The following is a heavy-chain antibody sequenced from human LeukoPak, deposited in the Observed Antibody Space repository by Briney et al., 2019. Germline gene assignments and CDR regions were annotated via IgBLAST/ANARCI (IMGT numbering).Heavy chain of an antibody. CDR1: GYSFTSYW. D-gene: IGHD3-22*01. V-gene: IGHV5-51*01. J-gene: IGHJ4*02. CDR2: IYPGDSDT. Sequence: GESLKISCKGSGYSFTSYWIGWVRQMPGKGLEWMGIIYPGDSDTRYSPSFQGQVTISVDKSISTAYLQWSSLKASDTAMYYCARRGTYYYDSSGYHPFDYWGQGTLVTVSS. CDR3: ARRGTYYYDSSGYHPFDY.